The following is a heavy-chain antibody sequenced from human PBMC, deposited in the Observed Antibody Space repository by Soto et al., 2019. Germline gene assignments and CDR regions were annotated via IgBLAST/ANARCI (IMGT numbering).Heavy chain of an antibody. V-gene: IGHV1-69*02. D-gene: IGHD2-21*02. Sequence: SVKVSCKASGGTFSSYTISWVRQAPGQGLEWMGRIIPILGIANYAQKFQGRVTITADKSTSTAYMELSSLRSEDTAVYYCARAPLAYCGGDCQKDAYYFDYWGQGTLVTAPQ. J-gene: IGHJ4*02. CDR3: ARAPLAYCGGDCQKDAYYFDY. CDR1: GGTFSSYT. CDR2: IIPILGIA.